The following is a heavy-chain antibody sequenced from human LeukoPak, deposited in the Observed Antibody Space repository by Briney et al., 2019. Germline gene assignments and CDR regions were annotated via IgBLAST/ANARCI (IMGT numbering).Heavy chain of an antibody. J-gene: IGHJ3*01. CDR3: ARSTTNYNWSKVGAFDV. Sequence: SETLSLTCTVSGGSISSRSYFWSWVRQPPGKGLEWIGEINHSGSTNYNPSLKRRVSLSLDTSKRQFSLKLRSVTAADTAVYYCARSTTNYNWSKVGAFDVWGQGTMVTVSS. D-gene: IGHD1-1*01. V-gene: IGHV4-39*01. CDR2: INHSGST. CDR1: GGSISSRSYF.